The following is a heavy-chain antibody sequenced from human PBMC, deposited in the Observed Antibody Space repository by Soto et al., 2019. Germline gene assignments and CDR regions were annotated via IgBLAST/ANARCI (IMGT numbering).Heavy chain of an antibody. CDR3: ARGPAAGGPWDNWFDP. Sequence: SVKVSCKASGDTFGSYAINWVRQAPGQGLQWMGGIIPIFGTADYAQKFQGRVTITADESTSTAYMDLSSLTSEDTAVYYCARGPAAGGPWDNWFDPWGQGALVTVSS. D-gene: IGHD6-13*01. CDR2: IIPIFGTA. J-gene: IGHJ5*02. CDR1: GDTFGSYA. V-gene: IGHV1-69*13.